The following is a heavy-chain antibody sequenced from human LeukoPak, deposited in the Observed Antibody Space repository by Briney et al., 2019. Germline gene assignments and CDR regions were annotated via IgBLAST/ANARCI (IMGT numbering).Heavy chain of an antibody. D-gene: IGHD3-3*01. J-gene: IGHJ1*01. CDR1: GFTFRDHV. Sequence: HPGGSLTLSCSASGFTFRDHVMNWVRHAPGKGLELVSIISGIGGGTYYADSVRGRFIISRDNSINTVYLQMNRLRSEDTAVYYCARAMPTLRFPSAHHSWGQGPLVPVSS. V-gene: IGHV3-23*01. CDR2: ISGIGGGT. CDR3: ARAMPTLRFPSAHHS.